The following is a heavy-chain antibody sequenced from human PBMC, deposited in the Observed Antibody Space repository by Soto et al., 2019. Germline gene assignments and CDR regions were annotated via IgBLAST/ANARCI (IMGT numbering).Heavy chain of an antibody. CDR1: GGSISSYY. V-gene: IGHV4-59*01. J-gene: IGHJ4*02. D-gene: IGHD3-10*01. Sequence: QVQLQESGPGLVKPSETLSLTCTVSGGSISSYYWSWIRQPPGKGLEWIGYIYYSGSTNYNPSLKSRVNISVDTSKNQFSLKLSSVTAADTAVYYCARVVYYGSGKYPDYWGQGTLVTVSS. CDR3: ARVVYYGSGKYPDY. CDR2: IYYSGST.